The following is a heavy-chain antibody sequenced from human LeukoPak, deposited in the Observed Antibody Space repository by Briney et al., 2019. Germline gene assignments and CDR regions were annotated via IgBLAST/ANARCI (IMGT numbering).Heavy chain of an antibody. D-gene: IGHD6-19*01. CDR2: ISYDGSNK. J-gene: IGHJ4*02. CDR1: GFTFSSYG. V-gene: IGHV3-30*18. CDR3: AKQIAVAGTYPVDY. Sequence: GGSLRLSCAASGFTFSSYGMHWVRQAPGKGLEWVALISYDGSNKYYADSVKGRFTISRDNSKNTLYLQMNSLRAEDTAVYYCAKQIAVAGTYPVDYWGQGTLVTVSS.